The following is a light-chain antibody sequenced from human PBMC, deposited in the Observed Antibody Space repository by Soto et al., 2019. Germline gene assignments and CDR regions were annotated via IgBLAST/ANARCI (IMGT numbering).Light chain of an antibody. V-gene: IGKV4-1*01. CDR2: WAS. CDR1: QNVLYRSNNKNH. J-gene: IGKJ1*01. CDR3: QQYYSTPWT. Sequence: DIVMTQSPDSLAVSLGERATINCKSSQNVLYRSNNKNHLAWYQQKSGQPPKLLIYWASTRESGVPDRFSGSGSGTDFTLTISSLQAEDVAVYYCQQYYSTPWTFGQGTKVEIK.